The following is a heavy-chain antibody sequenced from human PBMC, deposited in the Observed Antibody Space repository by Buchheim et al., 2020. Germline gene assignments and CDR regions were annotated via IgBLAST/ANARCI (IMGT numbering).Heavy chain of an antibody. CDR2: IWYDGSNK. Sequence: QVQLVESGGGVVQPGRSLRLSCAASGFTFSSYGMHWVRQAPGKGLEWVAVIWYDGSNKYYADSVKGRFTISRDNSKNTLYLQMNSLRAEDTAVYYCARAGPPLSFLNQYNWFDPWGQGTL. V-gene: IGHV3-33*01. CDR1: GFTFSSYG. J-gene: IGHJ5*02. D-gene: IGHD2/OR15-2a*01. CDR3: ARAGPPLSFLNQYNWFDP.